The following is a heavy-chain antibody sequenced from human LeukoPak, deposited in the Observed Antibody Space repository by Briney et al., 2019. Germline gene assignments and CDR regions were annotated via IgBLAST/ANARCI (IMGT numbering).Heavy chain of an antibody. CDR1: GGSISSYY. CDR3: ARGIRFLEWYQARGLDYYYMDV. Sequence: SETLSLTCTVSGGSISSYYWSWIRQPPGKGLEWIGYIYYSGSTNYNPSLKSRVTISVDTSKNQFSLKLSSVTAADTAVYYCARGIRFLEWYQARGLDYYYMDVWGKGTTVTVSS. V-gene: IGHV4-59*01. J-gene: IGHJ6*03. D-gene: IGHD3-3*01. CDR2: IYYSGST.